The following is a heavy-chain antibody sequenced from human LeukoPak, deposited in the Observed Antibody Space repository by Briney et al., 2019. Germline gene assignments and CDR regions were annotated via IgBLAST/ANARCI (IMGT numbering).Heavy chain of an antibody. CDR3: ISVGGIAVAGTFSTSFDY. D-gene: IGHD6-19*01. Sequence: GGSLRLSCAASGFTFSGSAMHWVRQASGKGLEWVGRIRSKANSYATAYAASVKGRFTISRDDSKNTAYLQMNSLKTEDTAVHYCISVGGIAVAGTFSTSFDYWGQGTLVTVSS. CDR1: GFTFSGSA. V-gene: IGHV3-73*01. J-gene: IGHJ4*02. CDR2: IRSKANSYAT.